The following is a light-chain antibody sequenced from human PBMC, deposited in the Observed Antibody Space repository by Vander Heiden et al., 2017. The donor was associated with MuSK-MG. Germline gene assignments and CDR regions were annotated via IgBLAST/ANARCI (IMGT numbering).Light chain of an antibody. Sequence: IVLTRSPGTLSLSPGSRATLSFRASQSVSSSYLAWYQQKPGQAPRLLIYGASSRSTGIPDRFSGSGSGTDFTLKISRLEPEDFAVYYCQQYGSSPRTFGQGTKLEIK. CDR1: QSVSSSY. V-gene: IGKV3-20*01. J-gene: IGKJ2*01. CDR2: GAS. CDR3: QQYGSSPRT.